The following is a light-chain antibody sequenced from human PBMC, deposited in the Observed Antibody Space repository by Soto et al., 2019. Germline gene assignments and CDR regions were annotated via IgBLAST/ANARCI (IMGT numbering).Light chain of an antibody. V-gene: IGKV3-11*01. Sequence: EIVLTQSPATLSLSPGERATLSCRASQSVSSYLAWYQQKPGQALRLLIYDASNRATVIPARFSGSGSGTDFTLTISRLEPEDFAVYYYQQRSNWPPGVTFGPGTKVDIK. CDR2: DAS. J-gene: IGKJ3*01. CDR1: QSVSSY. CDR3: QQRSNWPPGVT.